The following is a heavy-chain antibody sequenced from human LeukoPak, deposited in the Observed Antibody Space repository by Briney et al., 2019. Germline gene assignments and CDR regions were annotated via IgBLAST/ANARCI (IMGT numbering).Heavy chain of an antibody. CDR1: GGTFSSYA. D-gene: IGHD3-3*01. J-gene: IGHJ6*02. V-gene: IGHV1-69*13. CDR3: ARAISAYYDFWSGYHNYYYYYGMDV. CDR2: IIPIFGTA. Sequence: ASVKVSCKASGGTFSSYAISWVRQAPGQGLEWMGGIIPIFGTANYAQKFQGRVTITADESTSTAYMELSRLRSDDTAVYYCARAISAYYDFWSGYHNYYYYYGMDVWGQGTTVTVSS.